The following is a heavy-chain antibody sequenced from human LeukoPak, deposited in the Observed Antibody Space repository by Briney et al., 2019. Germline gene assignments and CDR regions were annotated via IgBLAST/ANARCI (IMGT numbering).Heavy chain of an antibody. J-gene: IGHJ3*02. Sequence: GASVKVSCKASGYTFTSYDINWVRQATGQGLEWMGWMNPNSGNTGYAQKFQGRVTITRNTSISTAYMELSSLRSEDTAVYYCARETSSGFWSGYYKSDAFNIWGQGTMVTVSS. D-gene: IGHD3-3*01. CDR3: ARETSSGFWSGYYKSDAFNI. V-gene: IGHV1-8*03. CDR1: GYTFTSYD. CDR2: MNPNSGNT.